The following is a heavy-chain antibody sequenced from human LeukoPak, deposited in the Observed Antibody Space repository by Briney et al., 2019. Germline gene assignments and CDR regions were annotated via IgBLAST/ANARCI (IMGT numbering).Heavy chain of an antibody. Sequence: SVKVSCKASGYTFTSYDINWVRQATGQGLEWMGGIIPIFGTANYAQKFQGRVTMTEDTSTDTAYMELSSLRSEDTAVYYCATDSLTMIVVVTYAFDIWGQGTMVTVSS. D-gene: IGHD3-22*01. J-gene: IGHJ3*02. CDR3: ATDSLTMIVVVTYAFDI. V-gene: IGHV1-69*06. CDR1: GYTFTSYD. CDR2: IIPIFGTA.